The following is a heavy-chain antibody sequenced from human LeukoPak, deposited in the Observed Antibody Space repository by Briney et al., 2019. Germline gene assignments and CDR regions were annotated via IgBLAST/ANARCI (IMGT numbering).Heavy chain of an antibody. D-gene: IGHD6-13*01. CDR1: GGSISSSSYY. V-gene: IGHV4-39*01. CDR2: TYYSGST. CDR3: ARVAAADGNFDY. J-gene: IGHJ4*02. Sequence: SETLSLTCTVSGGSISSSSYYWGWIRQPPGKGLEWIGSTYYSGSTYYNPSLKSRVTISVDTSKNQFSLKLSSVTAADTAVYYCARVAAADGNFDYWGQGTLVTVSS.